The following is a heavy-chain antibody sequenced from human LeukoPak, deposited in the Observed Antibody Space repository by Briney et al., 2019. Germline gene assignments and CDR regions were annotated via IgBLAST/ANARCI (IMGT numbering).Heavy chain of an antibody. J-gene: IGHJ6*02. V-gene: IGHV3-74*01. CDR1: GFTFSSYA. CDR2: INGEGSRI. CDR3: ARDPGYYYYGMDV. Sequence: PGGSLRLSCAASGFTFSSYAMSWVRQAPGKGLEWVARINGEGSRISYADSVRGRFTISRDNAKNTAYLQMNSLRAEDTALYYCARDPGYYYYGMDVWGQGTTVVVSS.